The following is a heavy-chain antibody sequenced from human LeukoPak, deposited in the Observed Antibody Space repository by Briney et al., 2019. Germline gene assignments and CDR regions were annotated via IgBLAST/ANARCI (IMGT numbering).Heavy chain of an antibody. D-gene: IGHD3-3*01. J-gene: IGHJ4*02. V-gene: IGHV3-7*01. CDR1: GFTFSSYA. CDR2: IKQDGSEK. CDR3: ERHRTYDFWTDLGY. Sequence: PGGSLRLSRAASGFTFSSYAMSWVRQAPGKGLEWVAKIKQDGSEKYYVDSVKGRFTISRDNAKNSLYLQMNSLRAEDTAVYYCERHRTYDFWTDLGYWGQGTLVTASS.